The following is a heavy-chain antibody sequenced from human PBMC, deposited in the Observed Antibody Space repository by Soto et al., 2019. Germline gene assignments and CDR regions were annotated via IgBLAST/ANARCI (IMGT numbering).Heavy chain of an antibody. V-gene: IGHV4-31*03. J-gene: IGHJ5*02. CDR1: GGSISSGGYY. CDR2: IYYSGST. D-gene: IGHD3-22*01. Sequence: TSETLSLTCTVSGGSISSGGYYWSWIRQHPGKGLEWIGYIYYSGSTYYNTSLKSRVTISVDTSKNQFSLKLNYVTAADTAVYYCARYHITMIAFDPWGQGTLVTVSS. CDR3: ARYHITMIAFDP.